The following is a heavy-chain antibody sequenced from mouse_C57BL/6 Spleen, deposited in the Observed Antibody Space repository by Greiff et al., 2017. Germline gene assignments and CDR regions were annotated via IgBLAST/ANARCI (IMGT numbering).Heavy chain of an antibody. J-gene: IGHJ2*01. CDR3: ARGPYYSNYFDY. CDR1: GYTFTSYW. CDR2: INPSNGGT. D-gene: IGHD1-1*01. Sequence: QVHVKQPGTELVKPGASVKLSCKASGYTFTSYWMHWVKPRPGQGLEWIGNINPSNGGTNYNEKFKSKATLTVDKSSSTAYMQLSSLTSEDSAVYYCARGPYYSNYFDYWGQGTTLTVSS. V-gene: IGHV1-53*01.